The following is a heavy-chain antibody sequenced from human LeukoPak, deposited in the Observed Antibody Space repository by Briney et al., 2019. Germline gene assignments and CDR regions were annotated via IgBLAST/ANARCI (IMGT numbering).Heavy chain of an antibody. J-gene: IGHJ6*04. CDR3: AELGITMIGGV. V-gene: IGHV3-23*01. Sequence: PGGSLRLSCAASGFTFSSYEMNWVRQAPGKGLEWVSGISGSATNTYYADSVKGRFTTSRDNSKNTVYLQMNSLRAEDTAVYYCAELGITMIGGVWGKGTTVTISS. D-gene: IGHD3-10*02. CDR1: GFTFSSYE. CDR2: ISGSATNT.